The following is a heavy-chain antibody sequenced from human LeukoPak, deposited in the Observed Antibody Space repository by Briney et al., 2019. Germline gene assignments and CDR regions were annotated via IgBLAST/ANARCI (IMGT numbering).Heavy chain of an antibody. CDR2: IIPIFGTA. Sequence: GASVKVSCKASGYTFTSYGISWVRQAPGQGLEWMGRIIPIFGTANYAQKFQGRVTITTDESTSTAYMELSSLRSEDTAVYYCARDWLGIAAAGTGYYYYMDVWGKGTTVTVSS. CDR3: ARDWLGIAAAGTGYYYYMDV. V-gene: IGHV1-69*05. J-gene: IGHJ6*03. D-gene: IGHD6-13*01. CDR1: GYTFTSYG.